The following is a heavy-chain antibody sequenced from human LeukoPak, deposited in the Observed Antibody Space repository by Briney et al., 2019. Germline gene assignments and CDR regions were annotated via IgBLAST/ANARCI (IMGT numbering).Heavy chain of an antibody. J-gene: IGHJ5*02. D-gene: IGHD2-2*01. Sequence: ASVKVSCKASGYTFTSYYMHWVRQAPGQGLEWMGIINPSSGSTSYAQKFQGRVTMTRDTSTSTVYMELSSLRSEDTAVYYCARGVCSSTSCYVYWFDPWGQGTLVTVSS. CDR2: INPSSGST. CDR3: ARGVCSSTSCYVYWFDP. CDR1: GYTFTSYY. V-gene: IGHV1-46*01.